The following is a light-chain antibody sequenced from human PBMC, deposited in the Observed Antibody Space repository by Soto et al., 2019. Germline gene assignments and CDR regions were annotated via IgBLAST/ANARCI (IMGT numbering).Light chain of an antibody. Sequence: QSALTQPASVSGSPGQSITISCTGTSSDVGGYNYVSWYQQHPGKAPKLMIYDVSNRPSGDSNRFSGSKSGNTASLTISGLQAEDEADYYCSSYTRSSAYVFGTGTKLTVL. CDR2: DVS. V-gene: IGLV2-14*01. CDR3: SSYTRSSAYV. J-gene: IGLJ1*01. CDR1: SSDVGGYNY.